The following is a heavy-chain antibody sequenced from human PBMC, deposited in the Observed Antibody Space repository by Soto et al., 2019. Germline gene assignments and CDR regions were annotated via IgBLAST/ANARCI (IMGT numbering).Heavy chain of an antibody. V-gene: IGHV1-58*02. Sequence: ASVKVSCKASGFDFGSFGIQFLRQTRGRGLEWIGWIVVVSGSTNYARQFQGRVAISRDMSSSTAYLDLYDLKSDDTAVYFCSADHPHMAMGWPVWGQGTTVTVSS. CDR1: GFDFGSFG. CDR3: SADHPHMAMGWPV. CDR2: IVVVSGST. J-gene: IGHJ6*02. D-gene: IGHD1-26*01.